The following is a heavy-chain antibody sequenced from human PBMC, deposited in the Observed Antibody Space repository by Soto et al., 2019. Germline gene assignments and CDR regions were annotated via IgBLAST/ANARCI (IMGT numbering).Heavy chain of an antibody. D-gene: IGHD2-2*01. Sequence: QVQLVESGGGVVQPGRSLRLSCAASEFTFSSYAMHWVRQAPGKGLEWVAVISYDGSNKYYADSVKGRFTISRDNSKNTLYLQMNSLRAEDTAVYYCARALLWQGGYYYYGMDVWGQGTTVTVSS. CDR1: EFTFSSYA. CDR2: ISYDGSNK. J-gene: IGHJ6*02. CDR3: ARALLWQGGYYYYGMDV. V-gene: IGHV3-30-3*01.